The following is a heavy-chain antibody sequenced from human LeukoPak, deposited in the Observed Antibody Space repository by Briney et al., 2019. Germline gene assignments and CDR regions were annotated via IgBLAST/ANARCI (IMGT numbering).Heavy chain of an antibody. J-gene: IGHJ5*02. CDR1: GGTFSSYA. CDR3: ARGGFGWSGYYTGWFDP. V-gene: IGHV1-69*05. Sequence: SVKVSCKASGGTFSSYAISWVRQAPGQGLEWMGGIIPIFGTANYAQKFQGRVTITTDESTSTAYMELSSLRSEDTAVYYCARGGFGWSGYYTGWFDPWGQGTLVTVSS. CDR2: IIPIFGTA. D-gene: IGHD3-3*01.